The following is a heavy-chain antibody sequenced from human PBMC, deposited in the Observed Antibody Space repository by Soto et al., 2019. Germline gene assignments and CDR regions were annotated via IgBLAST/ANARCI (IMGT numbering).Heavy chain of an antibody. D-gene: IGHD3-16*01. J-gene: IGHJ4*02. CDR1: GYTVTDYD. CDR3: AKGPRKGGVDY. V-gene: IGHV1-8*01. Sequence: QVQLVQSGAEVKKPGASVKVSCKASGYTVTDYDINWFRQATGQGLEWMGWMNPNNGNTCYAQNFQGRVTMTRSTSISTYDMELSTLRSEDTAVYYCAKGPRKGGVDYWGQGTLVTVSS. CDR2: MNPNNGNT.